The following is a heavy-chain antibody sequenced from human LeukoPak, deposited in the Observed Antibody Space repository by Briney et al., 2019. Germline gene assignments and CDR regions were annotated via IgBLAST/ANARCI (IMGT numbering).Heavy chain of an antibody. J-gene: IGHJ6*03. D-gene: IGHD3-10*01. V-gene: IGHV1-46*01. CDR1: KYTFTTSY. Sequence: ASVNVSCKPSKYTFTTSYMHWVRQAPGQGLEWMGMITPSGGTIRYAQNFQGRITVTRDTSTSTVYMELSSLRSEDTAVYYCARDQGITMVRGVKDYYMDVWGKGTTVTVSS. CDR3: ARDQGITMVRGVKDYYMDV. CDR2: ITPSGGTI.